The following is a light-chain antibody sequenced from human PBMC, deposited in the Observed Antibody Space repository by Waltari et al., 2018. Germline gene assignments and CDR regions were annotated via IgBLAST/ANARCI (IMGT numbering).Light chain of an antibody. CDR2: DGS. V-gene: IGLV2-23*01. Sequence: QSALTQPASVSGFPGQSITLSCTGTSRYGGRYNLGAWYQQYPGKAPKLMIYDGSKRPSGVSNRLSGSKSGNTASLTISGLQAEDEADYYCCSYADSSTLVFGGGTKLTVL. CDR3: CSYADSSTLV. CDR1: SRYGGRYNL. J-gene: IGLJ3*02.